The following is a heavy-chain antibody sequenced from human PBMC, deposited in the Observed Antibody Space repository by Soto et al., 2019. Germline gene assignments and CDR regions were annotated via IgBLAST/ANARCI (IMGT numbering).Heavy chain of an antibody. D-gene: IGHD3-10*01. CDR3: AKGYHYGSGSFDY. CDR2: IIPILGIA. V-gene: IGHV1-69*02. CDR1: GGTFSSYT. Sequence: SLKVSCKASGGTFSSYTISWVRQAPGQGLEWMGRIIPILGIANYAQKFQGRVTITADKSTSTAYMELSSLRSEDTAVYYCAKGYHYGSGSFDYWGQGTLVTVSS. J-gene: IGHJ4*02.